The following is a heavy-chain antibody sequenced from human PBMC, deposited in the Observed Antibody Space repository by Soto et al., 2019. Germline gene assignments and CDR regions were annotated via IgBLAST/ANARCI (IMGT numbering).Heavy chain of an antibody. D-gene: IGHD2-15*01. CDR2: ISSSSSTI. CDR1: GLTFSGYS. V-gene: IGHV3-48*01. Sequence: GGSLRLSCAASGLTFSGYSMNWVRRAPGKGLEWVSYISSSSSTIHYADSVKGRFTISRDNAKNSLYLQMNSLRAEDTAVYYCASGEVVAAGDAFDIWGQGTMVTVSS. J-gene: IGHJ3*02. CDR3: ASGEVVAAGDAFDI.